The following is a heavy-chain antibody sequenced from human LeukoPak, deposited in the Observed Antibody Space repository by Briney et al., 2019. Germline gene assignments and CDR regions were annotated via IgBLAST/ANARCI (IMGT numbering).Heavy chain of an antibody. CDR2: ISSSGGTT. D-gene: IGHD3-3*01. V-gene: IGHV3-23*01. CDR3: ARDDFWSAH. CDR1: GFNFSTYA. J-gene: IGHJ4*02. Sequence: GGSLRLSCAASGFNFSTYAMNWVRQAPGKGLEWVSFISSSGGTTYYGDPVKGRFTISRDNSKSTLYLQLNSLRAEDTAVYYCARDDFWSAHWGQGTLVIVSS.